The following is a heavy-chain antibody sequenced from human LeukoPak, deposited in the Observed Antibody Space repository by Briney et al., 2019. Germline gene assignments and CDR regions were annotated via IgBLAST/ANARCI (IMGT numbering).Heavy chain of an antibody. Sequence: GGSLRLSCAASGFTFSSYAMSWVRQAPGKGLEWVSAISGSGGSRYSADSVKGRFTISRDNSKNTPYLQMNSLRAEDTAIYYCAKDLYYYGSGNYIDYWGQGTLVTVSS. CDR2: ISGSGGSR. V-gene: IGHV3-23*01. D-gene: IGHD3-10*01. CDR1: GFTFSSYA. CDR3: AKDLYYYGSGNYIDY. J-gene: IGHJ4*02.